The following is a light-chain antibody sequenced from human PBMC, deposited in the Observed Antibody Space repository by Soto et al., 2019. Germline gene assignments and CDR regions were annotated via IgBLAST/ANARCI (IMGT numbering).Light chain of an antibody. CDR3: QQYGRSPWT. J-gene: IGKJ1*01. V-gene: IGKV3-20*01. CDR1: QSVSSSY. CDR2: GAS. Sequence: EIVLTQSPGTLSLSPGERATLSCRASQSVSSSYLAWYQQKPGQAPRLVIYGASSRATGIPDRFSGSGSGTDVTLTISRLEPEDFAVYYCQQYGRSPWTFGQGTKVEIK.